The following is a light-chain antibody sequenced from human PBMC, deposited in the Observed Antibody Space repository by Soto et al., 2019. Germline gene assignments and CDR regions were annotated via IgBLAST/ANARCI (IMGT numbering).Light chain of an antibody. CDR2: DAS. CDR1: QNLGSTY. J-gene: IGKJ3*01. V-gene: IGKV3-20*01. Sequence: EIVLAQSPGTLSLSPGETATLSCRASQNLGSTYLAWYQQKPGQAPRIIIYDASSRAGGIPGRFSASGSGTDFTLTISRLEPEDFAVYYCQQYGTSFTFGPGTKVEVK. CDR3: QQYGTSFT.